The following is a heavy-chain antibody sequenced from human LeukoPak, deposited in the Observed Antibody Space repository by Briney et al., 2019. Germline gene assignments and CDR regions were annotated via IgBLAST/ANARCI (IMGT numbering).Heavy chain of an antibody. CDR3: ARVPRCTNGGCYSSHYMDV. CDR2: IHHSGST. CDR1: GYSISRGYD. V-gene: IGHV4-38-2*02. J-gene: IGHJ6*03. D-gene: IGHD2-8*01. Sequence: SETLSLTCTVSGYSISRGYDWGWIRQPPGKGLEWIGSIHHSGSTNYSPSLKSRVTISVDTSKNQFSLKLSSVTAADTAVYYCARVPRCTNGGCYSSHYMDVWGKGTTVTVSS.